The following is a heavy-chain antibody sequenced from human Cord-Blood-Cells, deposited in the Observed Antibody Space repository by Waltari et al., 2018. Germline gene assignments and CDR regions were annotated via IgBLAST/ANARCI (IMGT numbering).Heavy chain of an antibody. J-gene: IGHJ3*02. V-gene: IGHV3-23*01. D-gene: IGHD3-3*01. CDR3: AKMGDYDFWSGYYAFDI. CDR2: ISGSGGST. Sequence: EVQLLESGGGLVQPGGSLRLSCAASGFTFSSYAMSWVRQAHGKGLEWVSAISGSGGSTYYADSVKGRFTISRDNSKNTLYLQMNSLRAEDTAVYYCAKMGDYDFWSGYYAFDIWGQGTMVTVSS. CDR1: GFTFSSYA.